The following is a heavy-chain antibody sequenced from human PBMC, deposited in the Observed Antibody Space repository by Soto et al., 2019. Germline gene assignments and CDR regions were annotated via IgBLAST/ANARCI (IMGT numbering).Heavy chain of an antibody. Sequence: GESLQISCKGSGYSFTSYWIGWVRQMPGKGLEWMGIIYTGDSDTRYSPSFQGQVTISADKSISTAYLQWRSLKASDTAMYYYASRLGIEAACTHHAFDIWGQGALVTVSS. CDR2: IYTGDSDT. V-gene: IGHV5-51*01. D-gene: IGHD6-13*01. J-gene: IGHJ3*02. CDR1: GYSFTSYW. CDR3: ASRLGIEAACTHHAFDI.